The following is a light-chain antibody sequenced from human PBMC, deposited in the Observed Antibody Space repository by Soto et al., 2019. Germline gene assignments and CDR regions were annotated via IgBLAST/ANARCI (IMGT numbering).Light chain of an antibody. CDR2: GVT. V-gene: IGLV2-14*01. J-gene: IGLJ1*01. CDR3: SSYTSGSGHYV. Sequence: QSALTQPASVSGSPGQSINISCTGTSSDVGAYYSVSGYQHHPGKAPKLIMYGVTNRPSGVSNRFSGYKSGNTASLTISGLQADDEADYHCSSYTSGSGHYVFGTGTKLTVL. CDR1: SSDVGAYYS.